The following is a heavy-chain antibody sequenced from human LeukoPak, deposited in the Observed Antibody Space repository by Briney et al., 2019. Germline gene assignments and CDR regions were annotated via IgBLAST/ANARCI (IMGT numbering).Heavy chain of an antibody. V-gene: IGHV3-30*02. CDR3: AKGGVDCSSTSCYLAEIYYYYYMDV. CDR1: GFTFGAYG. CDR2: IRYDGSNK. Sequence: GGSLRLSCAASGFTFGAYGIHWVRQAPGKGLEWVAFIRYDGSNKYYADSVKGRFTISRDNSKNTLYLQMNSLRAEDTAVYYCAKGGVDCSSTSCYLAEIYYYYYMDVWGKGTTVTVSS. D-gene: IGHD2-2*01. J-gene: IGHJ6*03.